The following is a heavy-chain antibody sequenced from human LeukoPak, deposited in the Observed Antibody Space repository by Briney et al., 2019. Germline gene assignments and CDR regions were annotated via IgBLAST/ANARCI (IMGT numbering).Heavy chain of an antibody. Sequence: TGGSLRLSCAASRFTVRSNYMSWVRQAPGKGLEWVSVIYSGGRTYYADAVKGRFTISRDNSKNTLYLQMNSLRAEDTAVYYYARSPYNWNDSPYYMDVWGKGTTVTLSS. J-gene: IGHJ6*03. CDR1: RFTVRSNY. V-gene: IGHV3-66*02. CDR3: ARSPYNWNDSPYYMDV. D-gene: IGHD1-1*01. CDR2: IYSGGRT.